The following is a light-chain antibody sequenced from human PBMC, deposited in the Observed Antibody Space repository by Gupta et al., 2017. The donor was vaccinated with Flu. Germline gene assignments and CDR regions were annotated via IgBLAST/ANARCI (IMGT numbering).Light chain of an antibody. J-gene: IGLJ3*02. Sequence: DIVFYDYVSWYQQHPGKAPKLMIFEVSIRPSGISNRFSGSKSGNTASLTISGLQAEDEASYYCSSYTSRNTRVFGGGTKLTVL. CDR2: EVS. CDR1: DIVFYDY. V-gene: IGLV2-14*01. CDR3: SSYTSRNTRV.